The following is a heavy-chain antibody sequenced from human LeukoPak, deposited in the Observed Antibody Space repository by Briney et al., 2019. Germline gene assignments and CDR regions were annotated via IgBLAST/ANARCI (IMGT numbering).Heavy chain of an antibody. V-gene: IGHV1-2*02. D-gene: IGHD2/OR15-2a*01. CDR1: GYTFTGYY. Sequence: ASVKVSCKASGYTFTGYYMHWLRQAPGQGLEWMGWINPNSGGTNYAQKFQGRVTMTRDTSISTAYMELSRLRSDDTAVYYCARDRIGSYYYYYMDVWGKGTTVTVSS. J-gene: IGHJ6*03. CDR3: ARDRIGSYYYYYMDV. CDR2: INPNSGGT.